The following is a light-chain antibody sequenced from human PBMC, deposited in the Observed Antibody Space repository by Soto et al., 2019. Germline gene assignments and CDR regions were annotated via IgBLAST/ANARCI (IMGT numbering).Light chain of an antibody. CDR1: QSVGSN. Sequence: EIVRTQSPATLSVSPGERVTLSCRARQSVGSNLAWYQHTXGXAPRLIIYGASNRATGIPDRFSGSGSGTDLPLTISRLEPEDFAVYYCQQYGSSGKFGQGTKVDIK. V-gene: IGKV3-20*01. CDR2: GAS. J-gene: IGKJ1*01. CDR3: QQYGSSGK.